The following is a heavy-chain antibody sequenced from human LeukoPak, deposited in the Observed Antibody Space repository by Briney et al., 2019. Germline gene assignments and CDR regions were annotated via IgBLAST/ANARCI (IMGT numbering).Heavy chain of an antibody. V-gene: IGHV3-74*01. Sequence: GGSLRLSCAASGFTFSNHWMHWVRQAPGKGLMWVSRINRDGSRTDYADSVKGRFTISRDDAKDTLYLQVNSLRAEDTAVYFCARGGSDTAMAHDYWGQGTLVTVSS. CDR3: ARGGSDTAMAHDY. J-gene: IGHJ4*02. CDR2: INRDGSRT. D-gene: IGHD5-18*01. CDR1: GFTFSNHW.